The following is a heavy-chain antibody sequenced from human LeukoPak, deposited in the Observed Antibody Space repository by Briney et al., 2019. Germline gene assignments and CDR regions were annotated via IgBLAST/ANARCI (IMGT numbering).Heavy chain of an antibody. D-gene: IGHD4-17*01. CDR2: INHRGRT. J-gene: IGHJ4*02. Sequence: SETLSLTCAVYGGSFSGYNWSWIRQPPGKGLEWIGEINHRGRTTYNPSLKSRVTISVDTSKNRFSLKLNSVTAADTAVYYCARRSDYGYDSWGQGTLVTVSS. CDR3: ARRSDYGYDS. V-gene: IGHV4-34*01. CDR1: GGSFSGYN.